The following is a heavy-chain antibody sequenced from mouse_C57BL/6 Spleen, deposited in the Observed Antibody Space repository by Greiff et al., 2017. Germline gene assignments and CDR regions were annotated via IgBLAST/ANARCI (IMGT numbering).Heavy chain of an antibody. D-gene: IGHD1-1*01. CDR1: GYTFTSYW. CDR3: ARYYYCSSYEAMDY. V-gene: IGHV1-59*01. CDR2: IDPSDSYT. Sequence: QVQLQQPGAELVRPGTSVKLSCKASGYTFTSYWMHWVKQRPGQGLEWIGVIDPSDSYTNYNQKFKGKATFTVDTTSSTAYMQLSSLTSEDSAVYYCARYYYCSSYEAMDYWGQGTSVTVSS. J-gene: IGHJ4*01.